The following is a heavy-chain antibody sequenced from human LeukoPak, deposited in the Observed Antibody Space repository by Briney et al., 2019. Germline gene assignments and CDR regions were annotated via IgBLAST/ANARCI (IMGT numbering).Heavy chain of an antibody. Sequence: GGSLRLSFAASGFTASSNYMSWVRQAPGKGLEWVPVIYSGGSTYYADSVKGRFTISRDNSKNTLYLQMNSLRAEDTAVYYCARVYVDTAMDYFDYWGQGTLVTVSS. CDR3: ARVYVDTAMDYFDY. CDR1: GFTASSNY. CDR2: IYSGGST. D-gene: IGHD5-18*01. V-gene: IGHV3-53*01. J-gene: IGHJ4*02.